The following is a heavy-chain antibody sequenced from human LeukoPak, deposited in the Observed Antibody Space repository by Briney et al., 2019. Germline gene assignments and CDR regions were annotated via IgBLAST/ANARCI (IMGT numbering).Heavy chain of an antibody. J-gene: IGHJ4*02. CDR2: MNPNSGNT. V-gene: IGHV1-8*01. CDR1: GYTFTSYD. D-gene: IGHD6-6*01. Sequence: ASVEVSCKASGYTFTSYDINWVRQATGQGLEWMGWMNPNSGNTGYAQKFQGRVTMTRNTSISTAYMELSSLRSEDTAVYYCAGFSSSAAEIFDYWGQGTLVTVSS. CDR3: AGFSSSAAEIFDY.